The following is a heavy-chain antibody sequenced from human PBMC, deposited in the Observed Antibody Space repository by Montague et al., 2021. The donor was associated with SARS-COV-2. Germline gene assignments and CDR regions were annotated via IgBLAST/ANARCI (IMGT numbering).Heavy chain of an antibody. J-gene: IGHJ6*02. D-gene: IGHD3-3*01. CDR1: GGFVSSGSYY. CDR2: IYYSGST. V-gene: IGHV4-61*01. Sequence: SETLSLTCTVSGGFVSSGSYYWSWIRQPPGKGLEWIGYIYYSGSTNYNPSLKSRVTISVDTSKNQFSLKLSSVTAADTAVYYCARDPWHITIFGVVTRYGMDVWGQGTTVTVSS. CDR3: ARDPWHITIFGVVTRYGMDV.